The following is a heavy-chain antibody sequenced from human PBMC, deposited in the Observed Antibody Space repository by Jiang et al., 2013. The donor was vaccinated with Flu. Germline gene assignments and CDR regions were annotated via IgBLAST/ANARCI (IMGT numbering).Heavy chain of an antibody. J-gene: IGHJ4*02. CDR1: GGTFSSYA. CDR2: IIPIFGTA. Sequence: GAEVKKPGSSVKVSCKASGGTFSSYAISWVRQAPGQGLEWMGGIIPIFGTANYAQKFQGRVTITADKSTSTAYMELSSLRSEDTAVYYCARVKGGPTVTTGAFDYWGQGTLVTVSS. V-gene: IGHV1-69*06. CDR3: ARVKGGPTVTTGAFDY. D-gene: IGHD4-11*01.